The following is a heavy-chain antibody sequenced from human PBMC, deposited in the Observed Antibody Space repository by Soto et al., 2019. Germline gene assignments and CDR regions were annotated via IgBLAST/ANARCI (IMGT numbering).Heavy chain of an antibody. J-gene: IGHJ5*02. CDR1: GGTVIGND. Sequence: VLLSLCWGAAGGTVIGNDGSWVRPAPGKGLEWVAVIYSGGDPYYADSVKGRFTFSRDISRNTLYLQMNTLRAEDTAVYYCAREYCSGGNCHLPWFHLWGQATLVTLS. CDR2: IYSGGDP. V-gene: IGHV3-53*01. D-gene: IGHD2-15*01. CDR3: AREYCSGGNCHLPWFHL.